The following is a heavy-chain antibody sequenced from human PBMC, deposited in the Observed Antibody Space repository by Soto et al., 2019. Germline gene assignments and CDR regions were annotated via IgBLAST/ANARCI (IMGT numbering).Heavy chain of an antibody. D-gene: IGHD3-22*01. Sequence: PGGSLRLSCAASGFTFSSQAMSWVRQAPGKGLELVSGISGSGGSTYYADSVKGRFTISRDNSKNTLYLQMNSLGDEDTAVYYCARDRYDSSGYYYVVDYWGQGTLVTVSS. V-gene: IGHV3-23*01. CDR3: ARDRYDSSGYYYVVDY. J-gene: IGHJ4*02. CDR1: GFTFSSQA. CDR2: ISGSGGST.